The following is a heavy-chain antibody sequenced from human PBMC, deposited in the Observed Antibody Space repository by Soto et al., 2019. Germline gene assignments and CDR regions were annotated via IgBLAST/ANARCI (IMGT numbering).Heavy chain of an antibody. J-gene: IGHJ6*02. CDR2: IYYSGST. CDR3: ARAGQRTGTTGPYYGMDV. CDR1: GGSISSYY. Sequence: PSETLSLTCTVSGGSISSYYRSWIRQPPGKGLEWIGYIYYSGSTNYNPSLKSRVTISVDTSKNQFSLKLSSVTAADTAVYYCARAGQRTGTTGPYYGMDVWGQGTTVTVSS. D-gene: IGHD1-1*01. V-gene: IGHV4-59*01.